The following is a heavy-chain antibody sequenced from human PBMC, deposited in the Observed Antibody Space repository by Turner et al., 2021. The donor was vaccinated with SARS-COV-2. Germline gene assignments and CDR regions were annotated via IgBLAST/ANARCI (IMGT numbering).Heavy chain of an antibody. V-gene: IGHV3-30-3*01. D-gene: IGHD4-17*01. CDR3: ARGVAVYGEHRPLDY. Sequence: QVQLVESGGGVVQPGRSLSPSCAASGFTFSSYAMHWVRQAPGKGLEWVAVKSFDGSIKYYADSVKGRFTISRDNSKNTLYLQMNSLRAEDTAVYYCARGVAVYGEHRPLDYWGQGTLVTVSS. CDR2: KSFDGSIK. J-gene: IGHJ4*02. CDR1: GFTFSSYA.